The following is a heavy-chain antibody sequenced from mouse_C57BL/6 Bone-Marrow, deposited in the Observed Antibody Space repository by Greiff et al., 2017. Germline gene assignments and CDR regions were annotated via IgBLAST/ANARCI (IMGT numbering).Heavy chain of an antibody. Sequence: VQLQQSGAELARPGASVKMSCKASGYTFTSYTMNWVKQRPGQGLEWIGYINPSSGYTKYNQKFKDKATLTADKSSSTAYMQLSILTSEDSAVYYCARGSMITRYFDYWGQGTTLTVSS. CDR3: ARGSMITRYFDY. CDR1: GYTFTSYT. CDR2: INPSSGYT. V-gene: IGHV1-4*01. J-gene: IGHJ2*01. D-gene: IGHD2-4*01.